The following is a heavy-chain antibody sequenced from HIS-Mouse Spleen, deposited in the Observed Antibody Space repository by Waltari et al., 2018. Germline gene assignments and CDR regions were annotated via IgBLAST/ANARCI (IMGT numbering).Heavy chain of an antibody. CDR3: ARIAEGYSSGWYAFDY. CDR1: GFSLSTSGMC. J-gene: IGHJ4*02. Sequence: QVTLRESGPALVKPTQTLTLTCTFSGFSLSTSGMCVSWIRQPPGKALEWLARIDWDDDKYYSTSLKTRVTNSKDTSKNQVVLTMTNMDPVDTATYYCARIAEGYSSGWYAFDYWARERWSPSPQ. V-gene: IGHV2-70*15. CDR2: IDWDDDK. D-gene: IGHD6-19*01.